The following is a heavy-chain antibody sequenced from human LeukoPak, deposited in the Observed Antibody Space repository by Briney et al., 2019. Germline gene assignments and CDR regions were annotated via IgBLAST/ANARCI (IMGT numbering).Heavy chain of an antibody. CDR2: IYPGDSDT. D-gene: IGHD6-13*01. CDR3: ARHASPYSSNYYFDY. J-gene: IGHJ4*02. CDR1: GYSFLSHW. V-gene: IGHV5-51*01. Sequence: GESLKISCKGSGYSFLSHWIGWVRQLPGKGLEWMGIIYPGDSDTRYNPSFQGQVTISADKSISTAYLQWSSLKASDTAMYYCARHASPYSSNYYFDYWGQGALVTVSS.